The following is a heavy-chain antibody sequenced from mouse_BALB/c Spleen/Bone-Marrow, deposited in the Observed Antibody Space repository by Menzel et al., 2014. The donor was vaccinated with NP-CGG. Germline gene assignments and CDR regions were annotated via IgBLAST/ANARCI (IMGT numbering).Heavy chain of an antibody. CDR2: IDPENGNT. CDR1: GFNIKDYY. Sequence: EVQLQQSGAEIVRPGALVKLSCKASGFNIKDYYMQWVKQRPEQGLERIGWIDPENGNTIYDPKFQGKASITADTSSNPAYLQLSSLTSEDTAVYYCARGDGYAMDYWGQGTSVTVSS. CDR3: ARGDGYAMDY. V-gene: IGHV14-1*02. J-gene: IGHJ4*01.